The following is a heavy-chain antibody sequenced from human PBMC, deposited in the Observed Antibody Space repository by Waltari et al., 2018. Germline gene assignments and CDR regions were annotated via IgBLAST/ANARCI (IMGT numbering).Heavy chain of an antibody. J-gene: IGHJ4*02. CDR3: AKDFDIAAARGHFDY. D-gene: IGHD6-13*01. CDR2: SSGSGYST. CDR1: GFTFSSYA. Sequence: EVQLVESGGGLVQPGGSLRLSCAASGFTFSSYAMSWVGQAPGKGLEWVSVSSGSGYSTYYADSVKGRFTISRDNSKNTLYLQMNSLRAEDTAVYYCAKDFDIAAARGHFDYWGQGTLVTVSS. V-gene: IGHV3-23*04.